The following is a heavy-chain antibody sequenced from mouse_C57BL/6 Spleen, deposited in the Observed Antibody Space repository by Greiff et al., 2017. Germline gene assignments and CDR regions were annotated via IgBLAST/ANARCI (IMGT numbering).Heavy chain of an antibody. CDR3: VRDRGYGSSCDMDD. J-gene: IGHJ4*01. CDR1: GFTFNTYA. V-gene: IGHV10-3*01. D-gene: IGHD1-1*01. CDR2: IRSKSSNYET. Sequence: EVKLVESGGGLVQPKGSLKLSCAASGFTFNTYAMHWVRQAPGKGLEWVARIRSKSSNYETYYADSVKDRFTISRNDSQTIVYLQMNNLKTEDTAMYYCVRDRGYGSSCDMDDWGKGTSVTAS.